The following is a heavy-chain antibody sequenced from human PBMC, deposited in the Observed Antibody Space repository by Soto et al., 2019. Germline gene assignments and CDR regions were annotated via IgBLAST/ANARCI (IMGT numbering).Heavy chain of an antibody. Sequence: QVQLVQSGAEVKKPGASVKVSCKASGYTFTTYGISWVRQAPGQGLEWMGWISAYSGSTKFAQKLQGRVTMTTDTSPPTAYMELRSLTSDDTAVYYCARDFTKSSSWPYYFDYWGQGTLVTVSS. CDR2: ISAYSGST. CDR1: GYTFTTYG. V-gene: IGHV1-18*01. D-gene: IGHD6-13*01. J-gene: IGHJ4*02. CDR3: ARDFTKSSSWPYYFDY.